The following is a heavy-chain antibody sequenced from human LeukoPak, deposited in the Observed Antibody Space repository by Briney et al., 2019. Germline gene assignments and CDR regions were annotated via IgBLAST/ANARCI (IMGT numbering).Heavy chain of an antibody. Sequence: GGSLRLSCVASRFSFASYGMSWVRQVPGKGLEWVSDISGSIRGDGITNYADSVKGRFTISRDNAKNSLYLQMNSLRAENTALYYCAKEELLGTHFDYWGQGTLVTVSS. CDR3: AKEELLGTHFDY. CDR1: RFSFASYG. CDR2: ISGSIRGDGIT. V-gene: IGHV3-23*01. D-gene: IGHD1-26*01. J-gene: IGHJ4*02.